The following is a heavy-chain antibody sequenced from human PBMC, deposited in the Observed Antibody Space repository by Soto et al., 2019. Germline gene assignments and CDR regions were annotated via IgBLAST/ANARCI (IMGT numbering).Heavy chain of an antibody. CDR2: IYYSGST. CDR1: GGSISSYY. V-gene: IGHV4-59*01. D-gene: IGHD3-10*01. J-gene: IGHJ4*02. CDR3: ARAPRGNYGYPSYCHY. Sequence: SETLSLTCTVSGGSISSYYWSWIRQPPGKGLEWIGYIYYSGSTNYNPSLKSRVTISVDTSKNQFSLKLSSVTAADTAVYYCARAPRGNYGYPSYCHYWGQGTLVTVS.